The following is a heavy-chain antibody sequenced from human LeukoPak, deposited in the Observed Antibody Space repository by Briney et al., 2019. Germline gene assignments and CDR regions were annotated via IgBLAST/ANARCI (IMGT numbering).Heavy chain of an antibody. CDR2: ISSSSSYI. V-gene: IGHV3-21*01. D-gene: IGHD1-26*01. CDR1: GFTFSSYS. Sequence: GGSLRLSCAASGFTFSSYSMNWVRQAPGKGLEWVSSISSSSSYIYYADSVKGRFTISRDNAKNSLYLQMNSLRAEDTAVYYCARVIPRAEGKPGPLDYWGQGTLVTVSS. CDR3: ARVIPRAEGKPGPLDY. J-gene: IGHJ4*02.